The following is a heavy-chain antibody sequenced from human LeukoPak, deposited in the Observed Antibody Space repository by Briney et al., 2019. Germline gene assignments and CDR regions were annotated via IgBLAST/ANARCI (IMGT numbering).Heavy chain of an antibody. CDR1: GGSISSYY. CDR2: IYYSGST. D-gene: IGHD3-3*01. CDR3: ARDGGHYDFWSGYYFDY. V-gene: IGHV4-59*01. J-gene: IGHJ4*02. Sequence: SETLSLTCTVSGGSISSYYWSWIRQPPGKGLEWVGSIYYSGSTNYNPSLKSRVTISVDTSKNQFSLKLSSVTAADTAVYYCARDGGHYDFWSGYYFDYWGQGTLVTVSS.